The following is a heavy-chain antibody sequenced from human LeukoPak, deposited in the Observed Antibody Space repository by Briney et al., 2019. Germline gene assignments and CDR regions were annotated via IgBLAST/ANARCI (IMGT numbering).Heavy chain of an antibody. Sequence: GASVKVSCKASGGTFSSYAISWVRQATGQGLEWMGGIIPIFGTANYAQKFQGRVTITADESTSTAYMELSSLRSEDTAVYYCARGSLWFGELLYNYYGMDVWGKGTTVTVSS. CDR2: IIPIFGTA. CDR3: ARGSLWFGELLYNYYGMDV. J-gene: IGHJ6*04. CDR1: GGTFSSYA. D-gene: IGHD3-10*01. V-gene: IGHV1-69*13.